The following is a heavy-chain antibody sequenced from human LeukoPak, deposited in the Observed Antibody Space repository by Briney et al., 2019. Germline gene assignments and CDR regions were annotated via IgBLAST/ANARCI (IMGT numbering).Heavy chain of an antibody. V-gene: IGHV3-9*01. CDR3: AKDKYSSGWYNFDY. J-gene: IGHJ4*02. Sequence: PGRSLRLSCAASGFTFDDYAMHWVRQAPGKGLEWVSGISWNSGSIDYADSVKGRFTLSRDNAKNSLYLQMNSLRAEDTALYYCAKDKYSSGWYNFDYWGQGTLVTVSS. D-gene: IGHD6-19*01. CDR2: ISWNSGSI. CDR1: GFTFDDYA.